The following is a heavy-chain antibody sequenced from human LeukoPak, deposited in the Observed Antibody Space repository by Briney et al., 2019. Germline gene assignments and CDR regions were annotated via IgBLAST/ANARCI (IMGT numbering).Heavy chain of an antibody. J-gene: IGHJ4*02. V-gene: IGHV3-21*01. CDR2: TSSSSSYI. CDR1: GFTFSSYS. D-gene: IGHD6-6*01. Sequence: NPGGSLRLSCAASGFTFSSYSMNWVRQAPGKGLEWVSSTSSSSSYIYYADSVKGRFTISRDNAKNSLYLQMNSLRAEDTAVYYCARVGIEYSSSSPLDYWGQGTLVTVSS. CDR3: ARVGIEYSSSSPLDY.